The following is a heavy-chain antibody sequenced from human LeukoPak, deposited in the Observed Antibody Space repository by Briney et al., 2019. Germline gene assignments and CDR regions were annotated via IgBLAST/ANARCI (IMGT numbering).Heavy chain of an antibody. Sequence: ASVKVSCKASGGTFSSYAISWVRQAPGQGLEWMGGIIPIFGTANYAQKFPGRVTITADESTSTAYMELSSLRSEDTAVYYCARVATTYCSGGSCSWVIWGQGTMVTVSS. CDR1: GGTFSSYA. CDR2: IIPIFGTA. V-gene: IGHV1-69*13. CDR3: ARVATTYCSGGSCSWVI. J-gene: IGHJ3*02. D-gene: IGHD2-15*01.